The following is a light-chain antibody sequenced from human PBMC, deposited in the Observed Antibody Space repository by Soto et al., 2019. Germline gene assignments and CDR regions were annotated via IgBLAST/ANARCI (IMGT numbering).Light chain of an antibody. J-gene: IGKJ2*01. V-gene: IGKV1-5*03. CDR2: KAS. CDR1: QSIGRW. Sequence: DIQMTQSPSTLSASVGDRVTITCRASQSIGRWLAWYQQKPGKAPKLLIYKASSLESGVPARFSGSGSETEFTLTSSSLQPDDFATYYCQQYNDFHTFGQGTKLETK. CDR3: QQYNDFHT.